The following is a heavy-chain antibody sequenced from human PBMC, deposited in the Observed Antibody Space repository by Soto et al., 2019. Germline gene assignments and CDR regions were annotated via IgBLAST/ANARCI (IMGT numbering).Heavy chain of an antibody. J-gene: IGHJ3*02. CDR1: GDSVSSNSAA. CDR3: ARAKGGIDDFDS. V-gene: IGHV6-1*01. CDR2: TYYKSKWYN. Sequence: SQTLSLTCAISGDSVSSNSAAWNWIRQSPLRALEWLGRTYYKSKWYNDYAVSVKSRITINPDTSKNQFSLRLNSVTPEDTAVYYGARAKGGIDDFDSWGRGTRVTVSS. D-gene: IGHD3-16*01.